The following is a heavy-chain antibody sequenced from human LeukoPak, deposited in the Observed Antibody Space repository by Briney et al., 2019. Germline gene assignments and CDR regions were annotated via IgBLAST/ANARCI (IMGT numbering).Heavy chain of an antibody. CDR2: IYHSGST. J-gene: IGHJ3*02. V-gene: IGHV4-61*08. CDR1: GGSISSGGYY. CDR3: ARRGGSPLGAFDI. D-gene: IGHD1-26*01. Sequence: PSETLSLTCTVSGGSISSGGYYWSWIRQPPGKGLEWIGYIYHSGSTYYNPSLRSRVTISVDTAKNQFSLKLSSMTAADTAVYYCARRGGSPLGAFDIWGQGTMVTVSS.